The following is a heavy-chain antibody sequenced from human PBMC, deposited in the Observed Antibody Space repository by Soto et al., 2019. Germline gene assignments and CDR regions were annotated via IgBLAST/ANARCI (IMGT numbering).Heavy chain of an antibody. CDR1: GFTFSSYA. Sequence: LRLSCAASGFTFSSYAMSWVRQAPGKGLEWVSAISGSGGSTYYADSVKGRFTISRDNSKNTLYLQMNSLRAEDTAVYYCAKDPFYSSGWYQYFQHWGQGTLVTVSS. CDR3: AKDPFYSSGWYQYFQH. D-gene: IGHD6-19*01. CDR2: ISGSGGST. V-gene: IGHV3-23*01. J-gene: IGHJ1*01.